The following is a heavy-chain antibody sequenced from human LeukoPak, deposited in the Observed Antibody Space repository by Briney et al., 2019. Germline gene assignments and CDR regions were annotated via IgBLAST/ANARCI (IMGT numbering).Heavy chain of an antibody. Sequence: SETLSLTCAVYGGSFSGYYWSWIRQPPGKGLEWIGEINHSGSTNYSPSLKSRFTISVDTSNNQFSLRLSSVTAADTAVYYCARRDYCTSTSCYESYNWFDPWGQGTLVTVSS. CDR2: INHSGST. V-gene: IGHV4-34*01. CDR1: GGSFSGYY. CDR3: ARRDYCTSTSCYESYNWFDP. D-gene: IGHD2-2*01. J-gene: IGHJ5*02.